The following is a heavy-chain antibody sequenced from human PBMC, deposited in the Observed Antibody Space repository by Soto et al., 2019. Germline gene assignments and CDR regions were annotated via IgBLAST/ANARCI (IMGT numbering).Heavy chain of an antibody. Sequence: EVQLVESGGGLVQPGGSLRLCYVASRLTLSRYWMSWVRQAPGKGLEWVANIKEDGGKTYYVDSVKGRFTISRDNAKNSVYLQMNSLRVEDTAVYYCSRDYYGPGPDWGQGTLVIVSS. V-gene: IGHV3-7*04. CDR1: RLTLSRYW. J-gene: IGHJ4*02. CDR3: SRDYYGPGPD. CDR2: IKEDGGKT. D-gene: IGHD3-22*01.